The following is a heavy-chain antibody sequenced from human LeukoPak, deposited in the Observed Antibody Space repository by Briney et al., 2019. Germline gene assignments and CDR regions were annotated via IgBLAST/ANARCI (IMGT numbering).Heavy chain of an antibody. V-gene: IGHV3-7*05. Sequence: GGSLRLSCAASGFTFSSYWMSWVRQAPGKGLEWVANIKQDGSEKYYADSVKGRFTISRDNAKNSLYLQMNSLRAEDTAVYYCARGPPCREYCSLEFYFDYWGQGTLVTVST. CDR3: ARGPPCREYCSLEFYFDY. CDR1: GFTFSSYW. CDR2: IKQDGSEK. D-gene: IGHD2/OR15-2a*01. J-gene: IGHJ4*02.